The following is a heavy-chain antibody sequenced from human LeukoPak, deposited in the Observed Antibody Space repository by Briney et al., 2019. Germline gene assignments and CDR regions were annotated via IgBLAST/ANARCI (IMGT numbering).Heavy chain of an antibody. D-gene: IGHD3-10*01. CDR1: GGTFSSYG. CDR3: ARGSGTITMVRGVFYGMDV. Sequence: ASVKVSCKASGGTFSSYGSSWVRQAPGQVLEWMGGLIPIFGTPNYAQKFQGRVTITGDESTSTAYMELSSLRSEDTAVYYCARGSGTITMVRGVFYGMDVWGQGTTVTVSS. J-gene: IGHJ6*02. CDR2: LIPIFGTP. V-gene: IGHV1-69*13.